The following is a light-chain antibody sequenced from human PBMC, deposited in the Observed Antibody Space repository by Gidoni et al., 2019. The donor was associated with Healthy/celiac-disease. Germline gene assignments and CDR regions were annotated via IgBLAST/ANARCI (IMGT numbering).Light chain of an antibody. J-gene: IGLJ2*01. Sequence: QSVLTQPPPVSAPPGQRVTISCTGSSSNIAAGYDVHWYEQLPGTAPKLLSYGNSNRPSGVPDRFSGSKSGTSASLAITVLQAEDEADYYCQSYDSSLSGSKVFGGGTKLTVL. CDR3: QSYDSSLSGSKV. V-gene: IGLV1-40*01. CDR2: GNS. CDR1: SSNIAAGYD.